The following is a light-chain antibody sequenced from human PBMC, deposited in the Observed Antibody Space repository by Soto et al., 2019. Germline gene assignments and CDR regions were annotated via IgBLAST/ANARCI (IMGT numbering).Light chain of an antibody. CDR1: QSVSGY. V-gene: IGKV3-11*01. CDR3: QQSNNWPLT. CDR2: DGS. J-gene: IGKJ4*01. Sequence: EIVLTQSPATLSLSPGXRATLSCRASQSVSGYLAWYQQKPGQAPRLLIYDGSHRAAGIPSRFSGSGSGTDFTLTISGLEPEDFAVYYCQQSNNWPLTFGGGTKVDIK.